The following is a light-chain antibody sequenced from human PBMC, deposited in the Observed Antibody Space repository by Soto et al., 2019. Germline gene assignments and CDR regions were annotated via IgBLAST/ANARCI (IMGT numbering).Light chain of an antibody. CDR3: QQYGSSPLT. CDR1: QSVSSSY. CDR2: GAS. J-gene: IGKJ4*01. Sequence: EIVLTQSPGTLSLSPGERATLSCRASQSVSSSYLAWYQQKPGQAPRLRIYGASSSATGIPDRFSGSGSGTDFTLTISRLEPEDFAVYYCQQYGSSPLTFGGGTKVEIK. V-gene: IGKV3-20*01.